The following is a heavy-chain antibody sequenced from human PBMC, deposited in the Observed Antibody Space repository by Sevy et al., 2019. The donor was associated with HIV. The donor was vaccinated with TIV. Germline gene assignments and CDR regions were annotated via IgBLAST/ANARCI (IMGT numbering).Heavy chain of an antibody. CDR3: VGAEPAQHFDF. D-gene: IGHD1-26*01. CDR1: RDTLTNNY. V-gene: IGHV1-46*01. J-gene: IGHJ4*02. Sequence: ASVKVSCKAPRDTLTNNYMHWVRQAPGQGLEWMGIIDPSGGNTSYAQKLQGRVTMTRDTSTSTLYMDQSSLRSEDTAVYYCVGAEPAQHFDFWGQGTLVTVSS. CDR2: IDPSGGNT.